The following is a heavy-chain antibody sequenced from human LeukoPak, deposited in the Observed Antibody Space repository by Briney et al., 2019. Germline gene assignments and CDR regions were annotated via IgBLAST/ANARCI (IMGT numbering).Heavy chain of an antibody. V-gene: IGHV3-11*04. CDR2: ISSSSI. CDR3: ARDLRGNYDSSRYYLAGDVFDI. CDR1: GFTFSDYY. Sequence: GGSLRLSCAACGFTFSDYYMSGLRQAPGRGVEGVSYISSSSIYYSDSVEGRFTISRDNEKNALYLQKKSLRAEDTAVYYCARDLRGNYDSSRYYLAGDVFDIWGQGTMVTVSS. J-gene: IGHJ3*02. D-gene: IGHD3-22*01.